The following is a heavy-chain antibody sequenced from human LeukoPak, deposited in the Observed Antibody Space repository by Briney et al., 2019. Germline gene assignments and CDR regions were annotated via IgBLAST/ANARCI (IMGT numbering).Heavy chain of an antibody. CDR3: ARDGSGSYSY. D-gene: IGHD3-10*01. V-gene: IGHV1-2*02. CDR2: INPNSGGT. Sequence: ASVKVSCKASGYTFTGYYIHWVRQAPGQGLEWMGWINPNSGGTNYAQKFQGRVTMTRGTSISTAYMELSRLRSDDTAVYYCARDGSGSYSYWGQGTLVTVSS. J-gene: IGHJ4*02. CDR1: GYTFTGYY.